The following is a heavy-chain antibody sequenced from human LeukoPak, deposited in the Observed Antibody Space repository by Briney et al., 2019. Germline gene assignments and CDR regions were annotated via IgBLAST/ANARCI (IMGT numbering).Heavy chain of an antibody. J-gene: IGHJ3*02. CDR1: GFTFSSYS. CDR3: ARRMVRGGPHAFDI. CDR2: ISSGSSTI. D-gene: IGHD3-10*01. Sequence: GGSLRLSSAASGFTFSSYSMNWVRQAPGKGLEWVSYISSGSSTIYYADSVKGRFTISRENAKNSLYLQMNSLRAEDTAVYYCARRMVRGGPHAFDIWGQGTMVTVSS. V-gene: IGHV3-48*04.